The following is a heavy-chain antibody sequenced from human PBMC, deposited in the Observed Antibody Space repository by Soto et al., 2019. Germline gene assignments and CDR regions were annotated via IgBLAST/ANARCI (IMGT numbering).Heavy chain of an antibody. CDR1: GYSLTSYG. Sequence: QVPLVQSGAEVKMPGASVKVSCKASGYSLTSYGISWVRQAPGQGLEWMGWISGHDGNTKYTQKLQGRVTVTTDTSTSTAYMDLRSLRSDDTAVYYCAREYCSSASCYGPDFWGQGTLVTVSS. V-gene: IGHV1-18*01. J-gene: IGHJ4*02. CDR3: AREYCSSASCYGPDF. D-gene: IGHD2-2*01. CDR2: ISGHDGNT.